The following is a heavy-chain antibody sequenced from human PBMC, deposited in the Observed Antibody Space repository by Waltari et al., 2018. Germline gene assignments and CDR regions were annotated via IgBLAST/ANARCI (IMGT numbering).Heavy chain of an antibody. J-gene: IGHJ3*02. V-gene: IGHV1-69*05. CDR2: IIPKFGTA. CDR3: ARGGLYGQQLLESAFEI. D-gene: IGHD6-13*01. CDR1: GGSFSTYA. Sequence: QVQLVQSGAELKKPGSSVKVSCKASGGSFSTYAITWVRQAPGQGLEWMGGIIPKFGTANYGQKIQDRVTIITDESMTTAYMELSSLTSEDTAVYYCARGGLYGQQLLESAFEIWGQGTKVTVSS.